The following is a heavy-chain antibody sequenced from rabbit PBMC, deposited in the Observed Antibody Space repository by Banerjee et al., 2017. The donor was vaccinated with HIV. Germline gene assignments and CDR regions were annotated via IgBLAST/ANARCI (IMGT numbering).Heavy chain of an antibody. CDR2: INTNSGNA. CDR1: GFDFSSNL. V-gene: IGHV1S40*01. D-gene: IGHD1-1*01. Sequence: QSLEESGGDLVQPEGSLTLTCTASGFDFSSNLMGWVRQAPGKGLEWIGRINTNSGNAVYATWAKGRFTISKTSWTTVTLQMTSLTAADTATYFCARDLTGVIGWNFDLWGQGTL. J-gene: IGHJ4*01. CDR3: ARDLTGVIGWNFDL.